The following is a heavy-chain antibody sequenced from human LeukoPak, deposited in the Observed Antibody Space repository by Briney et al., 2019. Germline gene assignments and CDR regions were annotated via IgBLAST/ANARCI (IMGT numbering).Heavy chain of an antibody. CDR3: ANRLAAAGTLLFAY. J-gene: IGHJ4*02. D-gene: IGHD6-13*01. V-gene: IGHV1-2*06. Sequence: GASVKVSCKASGYTFTGYYMHWVRQAPGQGLEWMGRINPNSGGTNYAQKFQGRATMTRDTSISTAYMELSRLRSDDTAVYYCANRLAAAGTLLFAYWGQGTLVTVSS. CDR1: GYTFTGYY. CDR2: INPNSGGT.